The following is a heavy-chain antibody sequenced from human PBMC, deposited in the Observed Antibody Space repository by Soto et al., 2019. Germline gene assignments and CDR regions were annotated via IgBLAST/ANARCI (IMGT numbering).Heavy chain of an antibody. Sequence: QVQLQESGPGLVKPSGTLSLTCAVSGGSISSNNWWSWVRQPPGKGLEWIGEIYHSGSTTYSPSLKSRVTISLDKPKNQFSLKLRFVTAADTAVYYCGVKRGYMYGSFDYWGQGTLVTVSS. D-gene: IGHD5-18*01. CDR3: GVKRGYMYGSFDY. CDR1: GGSISSNNW. CDR2: IYHSGST. V-gene: IGHV4-4*02. J-gene: IGHJ4*02.